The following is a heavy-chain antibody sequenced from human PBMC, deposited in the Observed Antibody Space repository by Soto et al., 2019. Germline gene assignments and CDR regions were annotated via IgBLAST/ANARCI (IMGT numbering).Heavy chain of an antibody. Sequence: GGSLRLSCAASGLTFSRYAMSWVRQAPGKGLEWVSTISRSGGTTYYADSVKGRFTISRDNSENTLYLQMNSLRAEDTAVYYCAKTRSSWYNFDYWGQGTPVTVSS. J-gene: IGHJ4*02. CDR2: ISRSGGTT. D-gene: IGHD6-13*01. CDR1: GLTFSRYA. V-gene: IGHV3-23*01. CDR3: AKTRSSWYNFDY.